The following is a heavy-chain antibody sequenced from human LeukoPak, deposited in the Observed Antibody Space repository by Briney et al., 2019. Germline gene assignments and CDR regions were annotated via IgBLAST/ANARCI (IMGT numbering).Heavy chain of an antibody. CDR1: GFTFSRYA. J-gene: IGHJ4*02. CDR2: ISDSGGST. D-gene: IGHD6-19*01. CDR3: AKGDSSGWYYFDY. Sequence: PGGSLRLSCAASGFTFSRYAMSWVRQAPGKGLEWVSTISDSGGSTYYADSVRGRFTISRDNSKNTLYLQMNSLRAEDTAVYSCAKGDSSGWYYFDYWGQGTLVTVSS. V-gene: IGHV3-23*01.